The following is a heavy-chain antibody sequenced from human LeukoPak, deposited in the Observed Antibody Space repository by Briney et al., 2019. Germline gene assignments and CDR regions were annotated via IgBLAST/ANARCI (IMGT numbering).Heavy chain of an antibody. J-gene: IGHJ4*02. CDR2: INPKSGGT. CDR1: GYTFTDYY. Sequence: ASVTVSCKASGYTFTDYYMHWVRQAPGQGLEWMGWINPKSGGTNYAQYFQGRVTMTRDTSISTAYMELSGLRSDDRAVYYCVRDAIAAAGTGGWGQGTLVTVSS. CDR3: VRDAIAAAGTGG. V-gene: IGHV1-2*02. D-gene: IGHD6-13*01.